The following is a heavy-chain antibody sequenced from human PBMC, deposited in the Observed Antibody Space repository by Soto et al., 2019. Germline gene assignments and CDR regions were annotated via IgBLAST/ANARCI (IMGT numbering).Heavy chain of an antibody. CDR3: ARDSYGDSYCMDV. CDR2: IIPILGIA. V-gene: IGHV1-69*04. D-gene: IGHD4-17*01. CDR1: GGTFSSYT. Sequence: GASVKVSCKASGGTFSSYTISWVRQAPGQGLEWMGRIIPILGIANYAQKFQGRVTITADKSTSTAYMELSSLRSEDTAVYYCARDSYGDSYCMDVWGKGTTVTVSS. J-gene: IGHJ6*03.